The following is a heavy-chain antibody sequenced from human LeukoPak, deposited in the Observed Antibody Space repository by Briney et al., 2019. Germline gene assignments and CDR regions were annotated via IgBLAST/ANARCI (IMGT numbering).Heavy chain of an antibody. CDR1: GGSISSGSYY. V-gene: IGHV4-61*02. Sequence: PSETLSLTCTVSGGSISSGSYYWSWIRQPAGKGLEWIGRIYTSGSTNYNPSLKSRVTISVDTSKNQFSLKLSSVTAADTAVYYCARRAYRSSTSCYYYYYYGMDVWGQGTTVTVSS. CDR3: ARRAYRSSTSCYYYYYYGMDV. J-gene: IGHJ6*02. CDR2: IYTSGST. D-gene: IGHD2-2*01.